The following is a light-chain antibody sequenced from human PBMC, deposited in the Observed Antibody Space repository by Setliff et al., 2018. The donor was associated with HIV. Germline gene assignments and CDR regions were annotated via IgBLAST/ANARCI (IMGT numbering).Light chain of an antibody. CDR1: QSLLDSNGNNY. Sequence: DIVMTQSPLSLPVTPGEPASISCRSSQSLLDSNGNNYLDWYVQKPGQSPQLLMYLTTNRASGVPDRFSGSGSGTDFTLKFSRVEAEDVGIYYCMQALHTPRTFGHGTKVDIK. V-gene: IGKV2-28*01. CDR3: MQALHTPRT. CDR2: LTT. J-gene: IGKJ1*01.